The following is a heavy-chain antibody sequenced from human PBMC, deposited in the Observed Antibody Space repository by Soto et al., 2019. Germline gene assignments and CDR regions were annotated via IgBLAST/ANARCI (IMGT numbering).Heavy chain of an antibody. CDR2: IWYDGSNK. CDR3: ARVPETGNYYYYGMDV. Sequence: GGSLRLSCAASGFTFSSYGMHWVRQAPGKGLEWVAVIWYDGSNKYYADSVKGRFTISRDNSKNTLYLQMSSLRAEDTAVYYCARVPETGNYYYYGMDVWGQGTTVTVSS. J-gene: IGHJ6*02. CDR1: GFTFSSYG. V-gene: IGHV3-33*01.